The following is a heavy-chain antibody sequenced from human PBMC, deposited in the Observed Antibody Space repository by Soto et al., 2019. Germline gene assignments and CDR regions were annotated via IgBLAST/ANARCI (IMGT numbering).Heavy chain of an antibody. CDR2: IHSDGSST. Sequence: EVQLVESGGGLVQPGGSLRLSCAVSGFTFSSYWMHWVRQAPGKGLVWVSCIHSDGSSTNYADSVKGRFTISRDNAKNTLNLQMNSVKAEVTAVYYCASLVSLKHYCHDGVDIWGQGTTVIVSS. CDR3: ASLVSLKHYCHDGVDI. CDR1: GFTFSSYW. J-gene: IGHJ6*02. V-gene: IGHV3-74*01.